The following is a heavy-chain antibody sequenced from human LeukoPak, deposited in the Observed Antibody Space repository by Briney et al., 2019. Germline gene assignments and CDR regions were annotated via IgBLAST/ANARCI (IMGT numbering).Heavy chain of an antibody. D-gene: IGHD2/OR15-2a*01. CDR1: GDRFTSYC. Sequence: GESLKISFKVSGDRFTSYCIGWVRRMPGKGLEWMGIIYPGDSGPTYSPSFQGQVTISFDRSLSTAYLQWTSLKASDSGMYFCARRKFYDTYLDPWGRGTLVTVSS. J-gene: IGHJ5*02. CDR3: ARRKFYDTYLDP. V-gene: IGHV5-51*01. CDR2: IYPGDSGP.